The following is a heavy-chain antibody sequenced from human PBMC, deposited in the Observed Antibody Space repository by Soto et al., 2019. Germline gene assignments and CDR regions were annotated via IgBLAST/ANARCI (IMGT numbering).Heavy chain of an antibody. CDR3: AKDDFTDRGDDYFDY. Sequence: WWSLRLSCSASVFSFTKFAMSWCRQAPGKGLEWVAGIGASGDITWYADSVKGRLSISRDNSKNTLYLQLNSLRFEDTAVYYCAKDDFTDRGDDYFDYWVREPWSPSPQ. D-gene: IGHD2-21*02. V-gene: IGHV3-23*01. CDR2: IGASGDIT. CDR1: VFSFTKFA. J-gene: IGHJ4*02.